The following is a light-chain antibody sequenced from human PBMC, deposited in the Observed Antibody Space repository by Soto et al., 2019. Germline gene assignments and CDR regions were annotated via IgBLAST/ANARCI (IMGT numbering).Light chain of an antibody. J-gene: IGLJ1*01. Sequence: VLTQPPSVSGSPGQSVTISCTGTISDVGFYARVSWYQQVPGTAPKLLIYDVTNRPSAVPDRFSGSQPGKSASLTVSGLQAEDEADYYCSSYTSSSTYVFGTGTKVTVL. V-gene: IGLV2-18*02. CDR1: ISDVGFYAR. CDR2: DVT. CDR3: SSYTSSSTYV.